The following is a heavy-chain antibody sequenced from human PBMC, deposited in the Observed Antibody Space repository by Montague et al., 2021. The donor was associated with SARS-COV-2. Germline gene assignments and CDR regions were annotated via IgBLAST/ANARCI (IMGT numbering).Heavy chain of an antibody. CDR2: IDYCGST. CDR1: GGSISDYH. Sequence: SETLSLTCAVYGGSISDYHWNWIRQSPGEGLEWIGQIDYCGSTKYNPSLKGRVTISIGTSKNQFSLKLTSVTAADTAIYYCARDAPGYWGQGTLVTVSS. V-gene: IGHV4-34*01. CDR3: ARDAPGY. J-gene: IGHJ4*02.